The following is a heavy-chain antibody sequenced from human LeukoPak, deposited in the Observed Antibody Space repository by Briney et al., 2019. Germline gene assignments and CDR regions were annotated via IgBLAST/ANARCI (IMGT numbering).Heavy chain of an antibody. D-gene: IGHD3-3*01. CDR2: IRYDGSNK. V-gene: IGHV3-30*02. CDR3: AKDSAGYDFWSGYPIDY. J-gene: IGHJ4*02. Sequence: GGSLRLSCAASGFTFSSYGMHWVRQAPGKGLEWVAFIRYDGSNKYYADSVKGRFTISRDNSKNTLYLQMNSLRAEDTAVYYCAKDSAGYDFWSGYPIDYWGQGTLVTVSS. CDR1: GFTFSSYG.